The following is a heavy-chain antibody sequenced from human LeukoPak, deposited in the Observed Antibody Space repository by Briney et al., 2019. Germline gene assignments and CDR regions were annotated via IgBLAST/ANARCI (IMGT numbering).Heavy chain of an antibody. D-gene: IGHD6-13*01. V-gene: IGHV1-8*01. J-gene: IGHJ6*03. Sequence: ASVKVSCKASGYTFTSSDINWVRQATGQGLEWMGWMNPNSGNTGYAQKFQGRVTMTRNTSISTAYMELSSLRSEDTAVYYCARGPGSWYGGYYYYMDVWGKGTTVTVSS. CDR1: GYTFTSSD. CDR3: ARGPGSWYGGYYYYMDV. CDR2: MNPNSGNT.